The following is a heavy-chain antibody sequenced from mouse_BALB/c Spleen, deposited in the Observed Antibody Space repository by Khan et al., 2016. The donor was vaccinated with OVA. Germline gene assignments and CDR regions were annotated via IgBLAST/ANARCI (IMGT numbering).Heavy chain of an antibody. CDR2: ISTYYGDT. J-gene: IGHJ3*01. Sequence: QVQLKQSGAELVRPGVSVKISCKGSGYTFTDYTMHWVKQSHAKSLEWIGVISTYYGDTNYNQKFKGKATMTVDKSSNTAYLDLDRLTSEDSAIYYCEEGGGGERFAYWGQGTLVTVSA. CDR1: GYTFTDYT. CDR3: EEGGGGERFAY. V-gene: IGHV1S137*01.